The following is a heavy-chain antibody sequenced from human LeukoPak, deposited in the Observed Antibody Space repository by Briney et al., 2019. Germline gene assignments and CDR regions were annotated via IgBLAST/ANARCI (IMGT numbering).Heavy chain of an antibody. Sequence: PSETLSLTCTVSGGSISNYYWSWIRQPPGKGLEWIGSIYYSGSTYYNPSLKSRVTISVDTSKNQFSLKLSSVTAADTAVYYCARDLGGSSPWGQGTLVTVSS. D-gene: IGHD1-26*01. CDR2: IYYSGST. CDR1: GGSISNYY. V-gene: IGHV4-59*12. J-gene: IGHJ4*02. CDR3: ARDLGGSSP.